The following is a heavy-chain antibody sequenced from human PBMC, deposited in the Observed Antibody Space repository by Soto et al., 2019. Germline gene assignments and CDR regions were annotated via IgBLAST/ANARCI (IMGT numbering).Heavy chain of an antibody. J-gene: IGHJ4*02. CDR1: GFTFSSYA. D-gene: IGHD2-21*02. CDR3: AKDPDIVVVTATHDDY. V-gene: IGHV3-23*01. Sequence: PGGSLRLSCAASGFTFSSYAMSWVRQAPGKGLEWVSAISGSGGSTYYADSVKGRFTISRDNSKNTLYLQMNSLRAEDTAVYYCAKDPDIVVVTATHDDYWGQGTLVTVSS. CDR2: ISGSGGST.